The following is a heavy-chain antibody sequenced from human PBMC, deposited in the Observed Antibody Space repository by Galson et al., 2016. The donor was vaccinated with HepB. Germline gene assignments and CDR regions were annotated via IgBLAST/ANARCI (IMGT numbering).Heavy chain of an antibody. J-gene: IGHJ4*01. Sequence: SLRLSCAASGFTFTVYAMTWVRQAPGKGLEWVSAISGTGVNTYYADSVKGRFTISRDDSKNTVYLQMNGLRAEDTAVYYCAKDRRQWLDSDIDHWGQGTLVTVSS. V-gene: IGHV3-23*01. D-gene: IGHD6-19*01. CDR1: GFTFTVYA. CDR3: AKDRRQWLDSDIDH. CDR2: ISGTGVNT.